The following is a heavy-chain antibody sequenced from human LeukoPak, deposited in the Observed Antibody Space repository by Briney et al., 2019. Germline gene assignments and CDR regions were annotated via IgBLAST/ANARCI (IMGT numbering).Heavy chain of an antibody. CDR3: ARGPNKSDGGNSGSAWFDP. CDR1: GFTFSQYA. V-gene: IGHV3-9*01. J-gene: IGHJ5*02. D-gene: IGHD4-23*01. Sequence: GGSLRLSCAASGFTFSQYAIHWVRQVPGKGLEWVSGISWSSAKIHYADSVKGRFTISRDNAKNSVSLQMNSLRGEDTAVYYCARGPNKSDGGNSGSAWFDPWGQGTLVTVSS. CDR2: ISWSSAKI.